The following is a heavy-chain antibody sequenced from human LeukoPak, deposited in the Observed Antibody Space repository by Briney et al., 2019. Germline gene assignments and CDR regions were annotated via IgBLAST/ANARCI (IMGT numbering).Heavy chain of an antibody. Sequence: GASVKVSCKASGGTFSSYAISWVRQAPGQGLEWMGRINPNSGGTKYAQKFQGRVTMTTDTSINTAYLELSRLRSDDTAVYYCAGGYSSSWLDYWGQGTLVTVSS. CDR1: GGTFSSYA. J-gene: IGHJ4*02. D-gene: IGHD6-13*01. CDR2: INPNSGGT. CDR3: AGGYSSSWLDY. V-gene: IGHV1-2*06.